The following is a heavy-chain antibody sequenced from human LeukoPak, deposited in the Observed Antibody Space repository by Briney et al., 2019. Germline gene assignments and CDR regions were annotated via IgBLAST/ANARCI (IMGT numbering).Heavy chain of an antibody. V-gene: IGHV3-23*01. CDR3: ARDNSVRDEAWWFNP. D-gene: IGHD5-24*01. Sequence: GGSLRLSCVAAGFTFSSYGMSWVRQAPGKGLEWVSAITGSGDSTYYAGSVKGRFTISRDNSKSTLYLQMNSLRAEDTAVYYCARDNSVRDEAWWFNPWGQGTLVTVSS. CDR1: GFTFSSYG. CDR2: ITGSGDST. J-gene: IGHJ5*02.